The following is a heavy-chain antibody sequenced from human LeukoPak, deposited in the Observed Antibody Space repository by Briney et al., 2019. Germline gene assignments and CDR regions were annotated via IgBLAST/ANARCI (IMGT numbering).Heavy chain of an antibody. CDR1: GFTFSDYY. J-gene: IGHJ3*02. D-gene: IGHD2-15*01. Sequence: GGSLRLSCAAAGFTFSDYYMSWVRQPPGKGLEWVSDIRGSTTYTNYADSVRGRFTISRDNSKNSLYLQMNSLRAEYTAVYYCARDREVVAFDIWGQGTMVTVSS. V-gene: IGHV3-11*05. CDR2: IRGSTTYT. CDR3: ARDREVVAFDI.